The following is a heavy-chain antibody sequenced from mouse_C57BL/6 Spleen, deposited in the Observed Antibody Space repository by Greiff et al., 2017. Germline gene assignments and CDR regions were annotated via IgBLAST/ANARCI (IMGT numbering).Heavy chain of an antibody. V-gene: IGHV1-69*01. CDR1: GYTFTSYW. CDR3: EKKDGYCLDWYFDV. CDR2: IDPSDSYT. J-gene: IGHJ1*03. D-gene: IGHD2-3*01. Sequence: QVQLQQSGAELVMPGASVKLSCKASGYTFTSYWMHWVKQRPGQGLEWIGEIDPSDSYTNYNHKFKGKSTLTVDKSSSTAYMQLSSLTSEDSAVYYCEKKDGYCLDWYFDVGGTGTTVTGSS.